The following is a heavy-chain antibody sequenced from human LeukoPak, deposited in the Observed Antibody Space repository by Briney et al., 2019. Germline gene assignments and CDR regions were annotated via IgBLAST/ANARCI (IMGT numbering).Heavy chain of an antibody. D-gene: IGHD6-13*01. V-gene: IGHV3-66*01. CDR2: IYSGGST. Sequence: ETLSLTCTVSGGSISSYYWSWDRQAPGKGLEWVSVIYSGGSTYYADSVKGRFTISRDNSKNTLYLQMNSLRAEDTAVYYCARVGAAAVNYWGQGTLVTVSS. CDR1: GGSISSYY. CDR3: ARVGAAAVNY. J-gene: IGHJ4*02.